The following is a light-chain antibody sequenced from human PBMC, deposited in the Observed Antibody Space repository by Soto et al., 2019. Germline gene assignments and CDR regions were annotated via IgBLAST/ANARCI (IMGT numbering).Light chain of an antibody. V-gene: IGKV3-11*01. J-gene: IGKJ1*01. Sequence: EIVLTQSPATLSSFPGDRVTLSCRASQYINTRLAWYQHRPGQAPRLLIYQTSIRAAGIPARFSASRSGTDFTLTISDVQPEDFALYYCHQRQSWPRTFGQGTKVDI. CDR2: QTS. CDR3: HQRQSWPRT. CDR1: QYINTR.